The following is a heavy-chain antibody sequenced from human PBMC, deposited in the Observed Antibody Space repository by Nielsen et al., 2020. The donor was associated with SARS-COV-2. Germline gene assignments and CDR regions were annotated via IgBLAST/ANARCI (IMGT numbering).Heavy chain of an antibody. CDR3: ARARATIFGLVMSYGMDV. CDR2: INPYSGGT. CDR1: GYTFTDYY. Sequence: SAKVSCKASGYTFTDYYIHWVRQAPGQGLDWMGRINPYSGGTNYAQKFQGTVTMTRNASISTVYMELTPDDTAVYYCARARATIFGLVMSYGMDVWGQGTTVAVSS. J-gene: IGHJ6*02. D-gene: IGHD3/OR15-3a*01. V-gene: IGHV1-2*06.